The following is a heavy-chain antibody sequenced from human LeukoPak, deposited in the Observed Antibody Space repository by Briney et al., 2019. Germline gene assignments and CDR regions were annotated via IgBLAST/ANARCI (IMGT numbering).Heavy chain of an antibody. CDR3: AAEPTTVTPGFDY. Sequence: GASVKVSCKASGGTFSSYAISWVRQAPGQGLEWMGGIIPIFGTANYAQKFQGRVTITADESTSTAYMELSSLRSEDTAVYYCAAEPTTVTPGFDYWGQGTLVTVSS. CDR2: IIPIFGTA. J-gene: IGHJ4*02. D-gene: IGHD4-17*01. V-gene: IGHV1-69*13. CDR1: GGTFSSYA.